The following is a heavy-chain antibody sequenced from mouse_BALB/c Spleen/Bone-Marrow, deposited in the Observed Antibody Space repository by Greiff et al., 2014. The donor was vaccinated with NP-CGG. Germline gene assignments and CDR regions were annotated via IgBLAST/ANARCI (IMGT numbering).Heavy chain of an antibody. V-gene: IGHV1-9*01. CDR1: GYTLSSYW. CDR2: ILPGSGIT. D-gene: IGHD2-14*01. Sequence: QVQLQQPGAELMKPGASVKISCKATGYTLSSYWIEWVKQRPGHGLEWIGEILPGSGITNYNEKFKGKATFTADTSSNTAYMQLSSLTSEDSAVYYCTRGGSYYRYLDYWGQGTTLTVSS. CDR3: TRGGSYYRYLDY. J-gene: IGHJ2*01.